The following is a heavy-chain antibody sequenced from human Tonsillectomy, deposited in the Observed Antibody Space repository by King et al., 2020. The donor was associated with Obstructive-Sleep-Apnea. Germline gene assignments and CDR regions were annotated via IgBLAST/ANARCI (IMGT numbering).Heavy chain of an antibody. CDR1: GFRLSSYW. CDR2: IKQDGSEK. D-gene: IGHD5-18*01. CDR3: AWLYGYDVFDI. V-gene: IGHV3-7*01. Sequence: VQLVESGGALVQPGGHLRLSCVASGFRLSSYWMSWVRQAPGKGLEWVANIKQDGSEKYYVDSVKGRFTISSDYAKDSLDLQMNSHGAEDTALYYCAWLYGYDVFDIWGQGTMVTVSS. J-gene: IGHJ3*02.